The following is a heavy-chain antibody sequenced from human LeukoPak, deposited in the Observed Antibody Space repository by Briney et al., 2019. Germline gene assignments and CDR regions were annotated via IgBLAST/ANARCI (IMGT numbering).Heavy chain of an antibody. V-gene: IGHV3-7*01. J-gene: IGHJ4*02. D-gene: IGHD3-3*01. CDR1: GFTFSSYW. Sequence: PGGSLRLSCAASGFTFSSYWMTWFRQAPGKGLEFVANINQDESQKLFVDSLKGRFTISRDNAENSLYLHISSLRVEDTAVYYCAREDRFNTVDYRGQGTLVTVSS. CDR2: INQDESQK. CDR3: AREDRFNTVDY.